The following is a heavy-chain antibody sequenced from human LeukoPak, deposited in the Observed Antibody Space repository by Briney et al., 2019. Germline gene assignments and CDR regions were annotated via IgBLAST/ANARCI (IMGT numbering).Heavy chain of an antibody. CDR2: INHSGST. J-gene: IGHJ3*02. CDR3: ARGQRGDVWGSYRYHDAFDI. Sequence: SETLSLTCAVYGGSFSAYYWSWIRQPPGKGLEWSGEINHSGSTNYIPSLKSRVTISVDTSKNQFSLKLSSVTAADTAVYYCARGQRGDVWGSYRYHDAFDIWGQGTMVTVSS. D-gene: IGHD3-16*02. V-gene: IGHV4-34*01. CDR1: GGSFSAYY.